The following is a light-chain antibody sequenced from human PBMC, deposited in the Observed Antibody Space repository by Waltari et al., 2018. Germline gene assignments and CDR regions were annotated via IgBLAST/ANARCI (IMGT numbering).Light chain of an antibody. CDR1: SSDVGGYNY. CDR2: DVS. CDR3: SSYTSSATYV. J-gene: IGLJ1*01. Sequence: QSALTQPASVSGSPGQSITISCTGTSSDVGGYNYVSWYQQHPGKAPKLMIYDVSERPSGVSNRFSGSKSGNTASLTISGLQPEDVADYYCSSYTSSATYVFGSGTKVTVL. V-gene: IGLV2-14*01.